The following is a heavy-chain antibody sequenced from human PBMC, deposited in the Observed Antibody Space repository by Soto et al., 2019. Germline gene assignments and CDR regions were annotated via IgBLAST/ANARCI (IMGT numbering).Heavy chain of an antibody. J-gene: IGHJ4*02. V-gene: IGHV4-34*01. D-gene: IGHD6-19*01. CDR1: GGSFSGYY. Sequence: QVQLQQWGAGLLKPSETLSLTCAVYGGSFSGYYWSWIRQPPGKGLEWIGEINHSGSTNYNPSRKSRVTISVDTSKNQFSLKLRSVTAADTAVYYCARGWSGWRVWLDYWGQGTLVTVSS. CDR3: ARGWSGWRVWLDY. CDR2: INHSGST.